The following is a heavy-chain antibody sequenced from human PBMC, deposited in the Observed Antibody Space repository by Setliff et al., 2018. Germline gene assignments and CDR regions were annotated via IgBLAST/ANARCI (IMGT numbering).Heavy chain of an antibody. CDR3: ARQVSHYDFWSGYYGYYYYYMDV. J-gene: IGHJ6*03. Sequence: SETLSLTCTVSGGSISSGGYYWSWIRQHPGKGLEWIGYIYYRGSTYYNPSLKSRVTISVDTYKNQFSLKLSSVTAADTAVYYCARQVSHYDFWSGYYGYYYYYMDVWGKGTTVTVSS. CDR1: GGSISSGGYY. V-gene: IGHV4-31*03. CDR2: IYYRGST. D-gene: IGHD3-3*01.